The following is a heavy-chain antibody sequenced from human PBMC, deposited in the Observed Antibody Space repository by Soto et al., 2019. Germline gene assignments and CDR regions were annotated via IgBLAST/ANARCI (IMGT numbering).Heavy chain of an antibody. CDR3: ARESFYDSGGFHGFDY. Sequence: SETLSLTCTVSGGSISSSSYYWSWIRQPPEKGLEWIGYIYYSGSTNYNPSLKSRVTISVDTSKNQSSLKLSSVTAADTAVYYCARESFYDSGGFHGFDYWGQGTLVT. V-gene: IGHV4-61*01. CDR2: IYYSGST. CDR1: GGSISSSSYY. D-gene: IGHD3-22*01. J-gene: IGHJ4*02.